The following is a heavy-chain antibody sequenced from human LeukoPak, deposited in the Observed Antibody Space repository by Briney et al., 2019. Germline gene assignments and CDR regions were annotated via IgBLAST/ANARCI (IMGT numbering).Heavy chain of an antibody. CDR3: ARATMIVVVLDAFDI. V-gene: IGHV3-7*01. CDR2: IKQDGSEK. J-gene: IGHJ3*02. CDR1: GFTFSSYW. D-gene: IGHD3-22*01. Sequence: PGGSLRLSCAASGFTFSSYWMSWVRQVPGKGLEWVANIKQDGSEKYYVDSVKGRFTISRDNAKNSLYLQMNSLRAEDTAVYYCARATMIVVVLDAFDIWGQGTRVTVSS.